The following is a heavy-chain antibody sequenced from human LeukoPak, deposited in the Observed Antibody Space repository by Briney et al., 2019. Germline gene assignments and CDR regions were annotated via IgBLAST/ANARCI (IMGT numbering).Heavy chain of an antibody. D-gene: IGHD2-2*01. Sequence: SETLSLTCAASGYSISSGYYWGWIRQPPGKGLEWIGSIYHSGSTYYNPSLKSRVTISVDTSKNQFSLKLSSVTAADTAVYYCARAKALIVVVPAAYYFDYWGQGTLVTVSS. CDR3: ARAKALIVVVPAAYYFDY. J-gene: IGHJ4*02. V-gene: IGHV4-38-2*01. CDR1: GYSISSGYY. CDR2: IYHSGST.